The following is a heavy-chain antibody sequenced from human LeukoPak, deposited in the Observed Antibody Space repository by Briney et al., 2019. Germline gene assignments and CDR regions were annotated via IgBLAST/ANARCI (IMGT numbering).Heavy chain of an antibody. J-gene: IGHJ6*02. Sequence: GGSLRLSCAASGFTFSSYAMSWVRQAPGKGLEWVSAISGSGGSTYYADSVKGRFTISRDNSKNSLYLQMNSLRVEDTAVYYCARVYDSSGYYDYYGMDVWGQGTTVTVSS. CDR1: GFTFSSYA. CDR3: ARVYDSSGYYDYYGMDV. V-gene: IGHV3-23*01. CDR2: ISGSGGST. D-gene: IGHD3-22*01.